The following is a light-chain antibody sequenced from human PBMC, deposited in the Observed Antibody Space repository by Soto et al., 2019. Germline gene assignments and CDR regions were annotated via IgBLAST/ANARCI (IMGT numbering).Light chain of an antibody. CDR1: QGISNY. V-gene: IGKV1-27*01. CDR3: QKYDSAPWT. J-gene: IGKJ1*01. CDR2: AAS. Sequence: DIQMTQSPSSLSASVGDRVTITCRASQGISNYLAWYQQRPGKVPSLLIYAASTLQSGVPSRFSGSRSGTDFTLTISSLQPEDVATYYCQKYDSAPWTFGQGTKVEIK.